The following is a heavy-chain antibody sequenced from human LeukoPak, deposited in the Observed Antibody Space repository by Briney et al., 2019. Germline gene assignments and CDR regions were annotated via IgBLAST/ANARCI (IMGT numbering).Heavy chain of an antibody. CDR2: ISSSGSTI. CDR3: ARALRPGYCSGGSCHSPYYYYGMDV. D-gene: IGHD2-15*01. V-gene: IGHV3-48*03. CDR1: GFTFSSYE. Sequence: PGGSLRLSCAASGFTFSSYEMNWVRQAPGKGLEWVSYISSSGSTIYYADSVKGRFTISRDNAKNSLYLQMNSLRAEDTAVYYCARALRPGYCSGGSCHSPYYYYGMDVWGKGTTVTVSS. J-gene: IGHJ6*04.